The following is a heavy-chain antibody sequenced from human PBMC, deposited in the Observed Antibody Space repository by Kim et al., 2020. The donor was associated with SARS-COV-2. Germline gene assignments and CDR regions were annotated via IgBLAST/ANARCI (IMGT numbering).Heavy chain of an antibody. D-gene: IGHD1-26*01. V-gene: IGHV3-74*01. CDR3: EGGSGSYSFDS. J-gene: IGHJ4*02. Sequence: AASVEGRFTISRDNAKSTLNLQMNSLRPEDTAVYYCEGGSGSYSFDSWGQGILVAVSS.